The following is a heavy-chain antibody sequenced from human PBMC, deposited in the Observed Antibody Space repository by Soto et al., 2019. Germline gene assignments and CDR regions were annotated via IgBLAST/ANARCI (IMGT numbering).Heavy chain of an antibody. D-gene: IGHD3-3*02. J-gene: IGHJ6*02. V-gene: IGHV1-69*01. Sequence: QVPLVQSGAEVKKPGSSVKVSCKASGGTFSSYAISWVRQAPGQGLEWMGGIIPIFGTANYAQKFQGRVTITADESTSTAYMELSSLRSEDTAVYYCATQLRQFWSGYWGYGMDVWGQGTTVTVSS. CDR2: IIPIFGTA. CDR1: GGTFSSYA. CDR3: ATQLRQFWSGYWGYGMDV.